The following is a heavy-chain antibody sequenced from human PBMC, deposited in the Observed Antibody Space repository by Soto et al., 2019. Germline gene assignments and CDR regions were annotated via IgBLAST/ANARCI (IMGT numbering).Heavy chain of an antibody. V-gene: IGHV4-39*07. CDR2: INHSGST. Sequence: SETLSLTCTVSGGSIISGDYYWSWIRQTPGKGLEWIGEINHSGSTNYNPSLKSRVTISVDTSKNQFSLKLTSVTAADTAVYYCARDKITGLFDYWGQGTLVTVSS. CDR3: ARDKITGLFDY. D-gene: IGHD2-8*02. J-gene: IGHJ4*02. CDR1: GGSIISGDYY.